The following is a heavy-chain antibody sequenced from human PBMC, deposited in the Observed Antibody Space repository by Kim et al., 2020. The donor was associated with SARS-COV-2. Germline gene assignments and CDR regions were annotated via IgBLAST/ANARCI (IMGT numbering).Heavy chain of an antibody. J-gene: IGHJ5*02. Sequence: ASVKVSCKASGYTFNGYYMHWVRQAPGQGLEWMGWINPNSGGTNYAQKFQGRVTMTRDTSINTAYMELSRLRSDDTAVYYCARLPRTRITMVRGVIPWFDPWGQGTLVTVSS. D-gene: IGHD3-10*01. CDR3: ARLPRTRITMVRGVIPWFDP. V-gene: IGHV1-2*02. CDR2: INPNSGGT. CDR1: GYTFNGYY.